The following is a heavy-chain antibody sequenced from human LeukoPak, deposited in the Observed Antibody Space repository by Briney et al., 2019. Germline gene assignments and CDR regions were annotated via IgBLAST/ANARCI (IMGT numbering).Heavy chain of an antibody. J-gene: IGHJ4*02. D-gene: IGHD5-24*01. V-gene: IGHV3-30*04. CDR3: ARDVEMATIQGGFDF. CDR2: ISYDGSNK. CDR1: GFSFRTYP. Sequence: GGSLRLSCGASGFSFRTYPLTWVRQAPGKGREWVAVISYDGSNKYYADSVKGRFTISRDNSKNTLYVQMNSLRAEETAVYYCARDVEMATIQGGFDFWGQGTLVTV.